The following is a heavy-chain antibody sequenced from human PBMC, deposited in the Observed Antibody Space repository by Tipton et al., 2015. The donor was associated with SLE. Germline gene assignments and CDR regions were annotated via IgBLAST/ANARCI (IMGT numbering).Heavy chain of an antibody. J-gene: IGHJ5*02. CDR2: IYTSGST. V-gene: IGHV4-4*07. D-gene: IGHD1-26*01. CDR1: GGSISSYY. Sequence: TLSLTCTVSGGSISSYYWSWIRQPAGKGLEWIGHIYTSGSTNYNPSLKGRVTMSVDTSKNQFSLKLSSVTAADTAVYYCAREGWELLGANWFDPWGQGTLVTVSS. CDR3: AREGWELLGANWFDP.